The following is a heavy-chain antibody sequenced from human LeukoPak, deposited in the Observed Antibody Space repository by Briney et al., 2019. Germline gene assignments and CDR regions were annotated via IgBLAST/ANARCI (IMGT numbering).Heavy chain of an antibody. J-gene: IGHJ4*02. CDR3: VKNDGWFHLAQ. D-gene: IGHD6-19*01. CDR2: IKNDGSET. CDR1: GFNFRDHW. V-gene: IGHV3-7*03. Sequence: GGSLRLSCAVSGFNFRDHWMDWVRQAPGKGLQWVGHIKNDGSETYYLDSLKGRFSISRDNTNNALYLQMNSLRVEDTAVYYCVKNDGWFHLAQWGQGTLVTVSS.